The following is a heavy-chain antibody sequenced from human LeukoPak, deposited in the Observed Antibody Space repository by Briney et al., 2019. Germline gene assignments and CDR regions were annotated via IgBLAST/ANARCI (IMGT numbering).Heavy chain of an antibody. V-gene: IGHV3-21*06. CDR1: GFAFSYNT. D-gene: IGHD1-26*01. J-gene: IGHJ4*02. Sequence: GGSLRLSCAASGFAFSYNTMNWVRQAPGKGLEWVSFISRDGTDIYYADSVVGRFTISRDNAKNSLYLQMNSLRIEDTAIYYCARDEGDWGQGTLVTVSS. CDR2: ISRDGTDI. CDR3: ARDEGD.